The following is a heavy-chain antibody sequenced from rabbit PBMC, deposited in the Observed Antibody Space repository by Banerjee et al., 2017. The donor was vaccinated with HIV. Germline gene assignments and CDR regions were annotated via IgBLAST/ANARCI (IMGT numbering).Heavy chain of an antibody. Sequence: EQLVESGGGLVQPAGSLTLTCKASGFSFSDRDGMCWVRQAPGKGLEWIACINTATGKAVYASWAKGRFTFSKTSSTTVTLQTTSLTAADTATYFCARDSGSSFSSYGMDLWGPGTLVTVS. V-gene: IGHV1S45*01. D-gene: IGHD8-1*01. CDR2: INTATGKA. CDR1: GFSFSDRDG. J-gene: IGHJ6*01. CDR3: ARDSGSSFSSYGMDL.